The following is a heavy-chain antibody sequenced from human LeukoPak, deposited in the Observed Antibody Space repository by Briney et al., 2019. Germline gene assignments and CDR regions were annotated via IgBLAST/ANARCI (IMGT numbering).Heavy chain of an antibody. D-gene: IGHD5-18*01. CDR2: ISGSGGST. CDR3: ARDQADTAMVPPYFDY. CDR1: GVTFSSYA. Sequence: GGALRVSCAASGVTFSSYAMSWVRQAPGKGREWVSAISGSGGSTYYADSVKGRFTISRDNSKTTLYLQMNSLRAEDTAVYYCARDQADTAMVPPYFDYWGQGTLVTVSS. V-gene: IGHV3-23*01. J-gene: IGHJ4*02.